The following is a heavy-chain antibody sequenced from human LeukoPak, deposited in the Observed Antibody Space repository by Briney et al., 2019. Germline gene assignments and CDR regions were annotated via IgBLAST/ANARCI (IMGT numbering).Heavy chain of an antibody. CDR3: ARVGQMRYYDSSGYYTGLDY. CDR2: ISSSSSTI. D-gene: IGHD3-22*01. CDR1: GFTFSSYS. J-gene: IGHJ4*02. Sequence: GGSLRLSCAASGFTFSSYSMNWVRQAPGKGLEWVSYISSSSSTIYYADSVKGRFTISRDNAKNSLYLQMNSLRAEDTAVYYCARVGQMRYYDSSGYYTGLDYWGQGTLVTVSS. V-gene: IGHV3-48*04.